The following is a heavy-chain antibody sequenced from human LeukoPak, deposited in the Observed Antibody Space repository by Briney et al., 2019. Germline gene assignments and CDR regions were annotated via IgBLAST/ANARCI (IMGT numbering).Heavy chain of an antibody. D-gene: IGHD3-22*01. CDR3: ARLSYYASSGYVIDY. CDR1: GASINNYY. Sequence: SETLSLTCTVSGASINNYYWSWIRQPAGKGLEWIGRIYITGSNIYNPSFKSRVTISEDTSKKQFSLKLTSVTAADTAVYYCARLSYYASSGYVIDYWGQGTLVTVSS. J-gene: IGHJ4*02. CDR2: IYITGSN. V-gene: IGHV4-4*07.